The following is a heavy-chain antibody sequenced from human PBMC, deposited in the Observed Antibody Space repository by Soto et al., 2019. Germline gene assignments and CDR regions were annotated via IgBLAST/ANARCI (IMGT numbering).Heavy chain of an antibody. CDR1: GGTFSSYA. CDR2: IIPIFGTA. J-gene: IGHJ6*02. D-gene: IGHD2-15*01. V-gene: IGHV1-69*01. CDR3: ARSQGGSSSLAIYYYYYYGMDV. Sequence: QVQLVQSGAEVKKPGSSVKVSCKAPGGTFSSYAISWVRQAPGQGLEWMGGIIPIFGTAKYAQKFQGRVTIPADESTSTGYMELSRLRSEDTAVYYCARSQGGSSSLAIYYYYYYGMDVWGQGTTVTVSS.